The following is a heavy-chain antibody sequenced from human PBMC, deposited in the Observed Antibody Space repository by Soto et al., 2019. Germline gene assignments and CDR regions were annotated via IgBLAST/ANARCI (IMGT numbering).Heavy chain of an antibody. D-gene: IGHD4-17*01. J-gene: IGHJ4*02. Sequence: SETLSLTCTVSGGSVTNSSYYWGWIRQSPGKGLEWIGSVYYRGRSYSKSSVKSRVTISVDTSKNRFSLSLNSVTASDTAVYFCVSQRTTVPTQAYFDYCGPGALVTVSS. CDR3: VSQRTTVPTQAYFDY. V-gene: IGHV4-39*01. CDR1: GGSVTNSSYY. CDR2: VYYRGRS.